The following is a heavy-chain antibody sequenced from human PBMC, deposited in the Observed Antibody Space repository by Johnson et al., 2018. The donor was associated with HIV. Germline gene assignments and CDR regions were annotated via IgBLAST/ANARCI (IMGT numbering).Heavy chain of an antibody. CDR3: ARAPHDAFDV. J-gene: IGHJ3*01. CDR2: ISSSDSNI. CDR1: GFAFSDCY. V-gene: IGHV3-11*01. Sequence: QVQLVESGGGLVQPGVSLRLSCAASGFAFSDCYMSWIRQAPGKGLEWISYISSSDSNIYYADSVKGRFTISRDHSKNTLYLQMNSLRGEDTAVYYCARAPHDAFDVWGQGTMVTVSS.